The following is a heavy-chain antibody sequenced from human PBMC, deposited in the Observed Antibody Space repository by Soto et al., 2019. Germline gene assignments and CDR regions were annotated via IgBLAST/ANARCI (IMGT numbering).Heavy chain of an antibody. CDR3: ATDPGTRSDY. Sequence: QVQLVQSGAEVKKPGASVKVSCKASGYTFTSYGISWVRQAPGQGLEWMGWISAYNGNTNYAQKLQGRVTMTTDTATSTANMEARSLRADGTDVYYWATDPGTRSDYWGQGPLVTVSS. V-gene: IGHV1-18*01. J-gene: IGHJ4*02. CDR2: ISAYNGNT. D-gene: IGHD3-10*01. CDR1: GYTFTSYG.